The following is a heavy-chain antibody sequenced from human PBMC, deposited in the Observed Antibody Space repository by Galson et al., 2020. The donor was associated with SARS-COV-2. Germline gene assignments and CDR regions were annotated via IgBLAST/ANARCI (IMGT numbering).Heavy chain of an antibody. CDR1: GGSFSSSSYY. D-gene: IGHD3-10*01. CDR3: VQLALSYYAMDV. J-gene: IGHJ6*02. V-gene: IGHV4-39*07. CDR2: INYSGSTY. Sequence: SETLSLTCSVSGGSFSSSSYYWGWIRQPPGKGLEWIWSINYSGSTYYYNPSLKSRVTISVDTSKSQFSLKLSSVTAADTAVYYCVQLALSYYAMDVWGQGTTVTVSS.